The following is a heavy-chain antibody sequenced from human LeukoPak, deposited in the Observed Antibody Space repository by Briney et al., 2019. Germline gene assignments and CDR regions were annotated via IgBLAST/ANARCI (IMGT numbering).Heavy chain of an antibody. Sequence: SETLSLTCTVSGGSINSYYWSWIRQPPGKGLEWIGGINHSGSTNYNPSLKSRVTISVDTSKNQFSLKLSSVTAADTAVYYCARVIGDYGDLDWGQGTLVTVSS. CDR2: INHSGST. V-gene: IGHV4-34*01. D-gene: IGHD4-17*01. CDR1: GGSINSYY. CDR3: ARVIGDYGDLD. J-gene: IGHJ4*02.